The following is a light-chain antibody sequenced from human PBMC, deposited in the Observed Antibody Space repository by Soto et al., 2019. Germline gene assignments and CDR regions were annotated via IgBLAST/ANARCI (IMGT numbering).Light chain of an antibody. CDR2: DAF. V-gene: IGKV1-33*01. Sequence: DIQMTQSPSSLSAFVGDSITITCQASQDIKNYLNWYQHKPGKAPKLLIYDAFKSDTGVPSRFSGSGSGTDFTFTINSLQPEDIAIYFCQQYDSLPPTFGGGTRV. CDR1: QDIKNY. J-gene: IGKJ4*01. CDR3: QQYDSLPPT.